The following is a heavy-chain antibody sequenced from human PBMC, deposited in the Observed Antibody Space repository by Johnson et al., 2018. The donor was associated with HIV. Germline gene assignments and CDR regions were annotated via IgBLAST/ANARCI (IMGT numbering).Heavy chain of an antibody. CDR2: IYSGGST. Sequence: VQLVESGGGLVQPGGSLRLSCAASGFTFSSYAMHWVRQAPGKGLEWVSVIYSGGSTYYADSVKGRFTISRDNSKNTLYLQMNSLRAEDTAIYYCARQPDNFWSSDAFDIWGQGTMVTVSS. V-gene: IGHV3-66*04. CDR1: GFTFSSYA. J-gene: IGHJ3*02. D-gene: IGHD3-3*01. CDR3: ARQPDNFWSSDAFDI.